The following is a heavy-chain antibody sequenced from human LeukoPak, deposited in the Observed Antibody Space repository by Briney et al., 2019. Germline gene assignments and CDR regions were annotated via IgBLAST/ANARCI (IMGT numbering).Heavy chain of an antibody. J-gene: IGHJ4*01. CDR2: ISYSGGST. Sequence: GGSLRLSCAASGFTFSTYAMSWVRQAPGKGLEWVSLISYSGGSTYYADSVKGRFTISRDNAKNSLYLQMNSLRPEDTALYYCSTDPRLLIYWGHGTLVTVSS. D-gene: IGHD2-8*01. V-gene: IGHV3-23*01. CDR1: GFTFSTYA. CDR3: STDPRLLIY.